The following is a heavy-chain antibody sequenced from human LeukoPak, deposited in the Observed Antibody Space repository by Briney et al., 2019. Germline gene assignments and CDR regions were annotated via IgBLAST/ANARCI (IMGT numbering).Heavy chain of an antibody. Sequence: PSETLSLTCTVSSGSISSFYWSWIRQPPGEGLEWIGYMYNRGNTNYNPSLKSRVTISEDTSQNQLSLQLRSVTAADTAVYYCAATIKRDYGDTNLDYWGQGTLVTVSS. V-gene: IGHV4-59*01. CDR3: AATIKRDYGDTNLDY. CDR2: MYNRGNT. D-gene: IGHD4-17*01. CDR1: SGSISSFY. J-gene: IGHJ4*02.